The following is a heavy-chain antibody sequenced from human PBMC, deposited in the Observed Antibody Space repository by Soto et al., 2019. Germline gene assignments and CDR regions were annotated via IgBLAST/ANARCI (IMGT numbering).Heavy chain of an antibody. CDR3: ASTFDDYGDYDLPIRAFDI. V-gene: IGHV4-30-2*01. CDR1: GGSISSGGYS. D-gene: IGHD4-17*01. CDR2: IYHSGST. J-gene: IGHJ3*02. Sequence: QLQLQESGSGLVKPSQTLSLTCAVSGGSISSGGYSWSWIRQPPGKGLEWIGYIYHSGSTYYNPSLKSRVTISVDRSKNQFSLKLSSVTAADTAVYYCASTFDDYGDYDLPIRAFDIWGQGTMVTVSS.